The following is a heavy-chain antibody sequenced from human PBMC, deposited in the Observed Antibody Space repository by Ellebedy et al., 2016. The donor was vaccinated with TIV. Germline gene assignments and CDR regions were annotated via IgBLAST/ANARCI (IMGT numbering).Heavy chain of an antibody. CDR3: ARGRGVGWFDL. D-gene: IGHD3-3*01. CDR2: INAGNGNT. Sequence: ASVKVSXXASGYTFTSYAMHWVRQAPGQRLEWMGWINAGNGNTKYSQKFQGRVTMTRNTSISTAYMEMSGLTSDDTAVYYCARGRGVGWFDLWGQGTLVSVSS. CDR1: GYTFTSYA. V-gene: IGHV1-3*01. J-gene: IGHJ5*02.